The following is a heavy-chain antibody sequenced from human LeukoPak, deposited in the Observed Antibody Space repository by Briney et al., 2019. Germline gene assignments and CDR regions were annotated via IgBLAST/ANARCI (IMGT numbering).Heavy chain of an antibody. CDR2: IDWDDDK. CDR1: GFSLSTSGKR. CDR3: ARMSSSSLDYYYMDV. J-gene: IGHJ6*03. D-gene: IGHD6-6*01. Sequence: SGPTLVNPTQTLTLTCTFSGFSLSTSGKRVSWIRQPPGKALEWLARIDWDDDKFYSTSLKTRLTISKDTSKNQVVLTMTNMDPVDTATYYCARMSSSSLDYYYMDVSGKGTTVTVSS. V-gene: IGHV2-70*04.